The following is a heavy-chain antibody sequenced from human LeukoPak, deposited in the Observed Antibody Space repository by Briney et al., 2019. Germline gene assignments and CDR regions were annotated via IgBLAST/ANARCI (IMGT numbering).Heavy chain of an antibody. J-gene: IGHJ3*02. D-gene: IGHD6-19*01. CDR1: GLTFSSYG. CDR2: IWYDGSNK. V-gene: IGHV3-33*01. Sequence: GGSLRLSCAASGLTFSSYGMHWVRQAPGKGLEWVAVIWYDGSNKYYADSVKGRFTISRDNSKNTLYLQMNSLRAEDTAVYYCAREEQSHAFDIWGQGTMVTVSS. CDR3: AREEQSHAFDI.